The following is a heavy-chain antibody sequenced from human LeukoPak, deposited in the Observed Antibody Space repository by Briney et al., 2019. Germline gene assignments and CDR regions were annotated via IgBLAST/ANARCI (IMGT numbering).Heavy chain of an antibody. J-gene: IGHJ4*02. V-gene: IGHV3-23*01. D-gene: IGHD1-26*01. CDR3: AITWDRGSHIPFDY. Sequence: GGSLRLSCAASGITFSSYAMSWVRQAPGKGLEWVSAISGSGGSTYYADSVKGRFTISRDNSKNTLYLQMNSLRAEDTAVYYCAITWDRGSHIPFDYWGQGTLVTVSS. CDR1: GITFSSYA. CDR2: ISGSGGST.